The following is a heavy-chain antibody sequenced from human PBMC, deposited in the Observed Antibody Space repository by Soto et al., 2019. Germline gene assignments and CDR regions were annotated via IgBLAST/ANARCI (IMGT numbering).Heavy chain of an antibody. Sequence: QVQLVESGGGVAQPGRSLRLSCAASGFSFTTYGLHWVRQAPGKGLEWVAVIWYDGSNQYYADSVKGRFTISRDNSKNILYLEMNSLRVDDTAVYYCVKDHCGGDCYSDPYFDYWGQGTLVTVSS. D-gene: IGHD2-21*02. CDR1: GFSFTTYG. CDR2: IWYDGSNQ. J-gene: IGHJ4*02. V-gene: IGHV3-33*06. CDR3: VKDHCGGDCYSDPYFDY.